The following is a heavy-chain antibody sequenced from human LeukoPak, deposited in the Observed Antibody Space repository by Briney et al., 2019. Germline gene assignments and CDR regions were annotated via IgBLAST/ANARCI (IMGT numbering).Heavy chain of an antibody. CDR1: GFSLSTSGVG. Sequence: SGPTLVNPTQTLTLTCSFSGFSLSTSGVGVGWIRQPPGKALEWLSLIYWDDDKRYSPSLKSRLTITKDTSKNQVVLTMTNMDPVDTATYYCAHIRDYYTSRDASDIWGRGTMVTVSS. V-gene: IGHV2-5*02. D-gene: IGHD3-10*01. J-gene: IGHJ3*02. CDR3: AHIRDYYTSRDASDI. CDR2: IYWDDDK.